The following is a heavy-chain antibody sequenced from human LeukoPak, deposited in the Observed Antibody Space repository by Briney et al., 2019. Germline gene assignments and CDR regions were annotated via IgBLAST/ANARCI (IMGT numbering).Heavy chain of an antibody. J-gene: IGHJ3*02. Sequence: SETLSLTCTVSGASISGHYLTWIRQPPGKGLEWIGYISHIGSTNYNPSLKSRVTISVDTSKNQFSLKLTSVTAADTAVYYCARDRISINAFDMWGQGTMVNVSS. CDR2: ISHIGST. V-gene: IGHV4-59*11. CDR1: GASISGHY. D-gene: IGHD1-14*01. CDR3: ARDRISINAFDM.